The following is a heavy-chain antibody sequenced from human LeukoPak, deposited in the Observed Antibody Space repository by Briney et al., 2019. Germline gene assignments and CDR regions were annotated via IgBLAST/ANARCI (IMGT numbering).Heavy chain of an antibody. CDR1: GFTFSSYG. J-gene: IGHJ4*02. CDR3: AKVGDSSGYYQNYFDY. V-gene: IGHV3-30*02. CDR2: IRYDGSNK. Sequence: GGSLRLSCAASGFTFSSYGMHWVRQAPGKGLEGVGFIRYDGSNKYYADSVKGRFTISRDNSKNTLYLQMNSLRAEDTAVYYCAKVGDSSGYYQNYFDYWGQGTLVTVSS. D-gene: IGHD3-22*01.